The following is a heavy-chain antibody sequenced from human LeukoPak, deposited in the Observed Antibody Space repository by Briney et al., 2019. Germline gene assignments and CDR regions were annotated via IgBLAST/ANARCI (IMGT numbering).Heavy chain of an antibody. Sequence: GGSLRLSCAASGSTFRNYWVTWVRQAPGRGLEWVANIKQDGSEKYYMDSVNGRFTISRDNAKNSLYLQMNSLRAEDAAVYYCARGKRRFHLWGRGTLVTVSS. CDR3: ARGKRRFHL. CDR1: GSTFRNYW. V-gene: IGHV3-7*02. CDR2: IKQDGSEK. J-gene: IGHJ2*01.